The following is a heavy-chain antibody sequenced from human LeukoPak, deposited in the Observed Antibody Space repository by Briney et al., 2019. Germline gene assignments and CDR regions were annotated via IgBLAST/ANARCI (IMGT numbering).Heavy chain of an antibody. CDR1: GYTFTSHG. CDR2: ISAYNGNT. D-gene: IGHD6-19*01. V-gene: IGHV1-18*01. J-gene: IGHJ5*02. CDR3: ARGRIAVAGHLNWFDP. Sequence: ASVKVSCKASGYTFTSHGISWVRQAPGQGLEWMGWISAYNGNTNYAQKLQGRVTMTTDTSTSTAYMELRSLRSDDTAVYYCARGRIAVAGHLNWFDPWGQGTLVTVSS.